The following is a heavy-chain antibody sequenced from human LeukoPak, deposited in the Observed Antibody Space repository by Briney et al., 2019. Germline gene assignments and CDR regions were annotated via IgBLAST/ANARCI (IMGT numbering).Heavy chain of an antibody. J-gene: IGHJ5*02. Sequence: PGGSLRLSCAASGFNFSNYDRHWVRQAPGKGLEWVAFIRYDGSDKYYADSVKGRFTISRDNSKNTLYLQMNSLRTEDTAVYYCAKGDTSWGQGTLVTVSS. V-gene: IGHV3-30*02. D-gene: IGHD2-21*02. CDR1: GFNFSNYD. CDR3: AKGDTS. CDR2: IRYDGSDK.